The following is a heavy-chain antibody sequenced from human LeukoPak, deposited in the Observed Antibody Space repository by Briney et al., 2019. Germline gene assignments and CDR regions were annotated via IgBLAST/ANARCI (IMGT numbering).Heavy chain of an antibody. D-gene: IGHD2-2*01. CDR2: ISGYNGDT. Sequence: ASVKVSCKASGYTFTSYGISWVRQAPGQGLEWIGWISGYNGDTNYAQKFQGRVTMTTDTSTSTADMELRSLISDDTAMYYCARKTVVVPAAFLGWFDPWGQGTLVTVSS. V-gene: IGHV1-18*01. CDR1: GYTFTSYG. J-gene: IGHJ5*02. CDR3: ARKTVVVPAAFLGWFDP.